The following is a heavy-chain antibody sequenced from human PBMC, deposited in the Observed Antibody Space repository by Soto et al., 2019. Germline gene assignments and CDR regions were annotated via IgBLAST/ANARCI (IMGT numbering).Heavy chain of an antibody. D-gene: IGHD5-18*01. J-gene: IGHJ6*02. CDR1: GGTFSSYA. Sequence: QVQLVQSGAEVKKPGSSVKVSCKASGGTFSSYAISWVRQAPGQGLEWMGGIIPIFGTANYAQKFQGRVTITADESTSTAYMELSSLRSEDTAVYYCARVWVDSYGPYYYYYYGMDVWGQGTTVTVSS. CDR3: ARVWVDSYGPYYYYYYGMDV. V-gene: IGHV1-69*12. CDR2: IIPIFGTA.